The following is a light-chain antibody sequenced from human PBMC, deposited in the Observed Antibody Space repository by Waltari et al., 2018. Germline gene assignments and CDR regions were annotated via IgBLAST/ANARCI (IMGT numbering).Light chain of an antibody. CDR1: QSVRSN. Sequence: EIVMTQSPATLSVSPGERATLSCRASQSVRSNLAWYQQKPGQAPRLLIYGASTRATGIPARCSGSGSVTEFTITFSSLQSEYFAVYYCQQYNNWPYTFGQGTKLEIK. V-gene: IGKV3-15*01. J-gene: IGKJ2*01. CDR2: GAS. CDR3: QQYNNWPYT.